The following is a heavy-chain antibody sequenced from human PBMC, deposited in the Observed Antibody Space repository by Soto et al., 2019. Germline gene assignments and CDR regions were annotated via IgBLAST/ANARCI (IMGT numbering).Heavy chain of an antibody. J-gene: IGHJ5*02. D-gene: IGHD2-2*01. CDR1: GYTFTSYG. CDR2: ISAYNGNT. V-gene: IGHV1-18*04. CDR3: ASFPEDIVVVPTRSWFDP. Sequence: ASVKVSCKGSGYTFTSYGISWVRQAPGQGLEWMGWISAYNGNTNYAQKLQGRVTMTTDTSTSTAYTELRSLRSDDTAVYYCASFPEDIVVVPTRSWFDPWGQGTLVTVSS.